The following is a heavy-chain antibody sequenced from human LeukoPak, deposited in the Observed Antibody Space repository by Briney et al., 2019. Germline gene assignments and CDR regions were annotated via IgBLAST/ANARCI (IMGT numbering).Heavy chain of an antibody. CDR1: GGSFSGYY. Sequence: SETLSLTCAVYGGSFSGYYWSWIRQPPGKGLEWIGEINHSGSTNYNPSLKSRVTISVDTSKNQFSLKLSSVTAADTAVYYCASLWGYDYVWGSYRPFDYWGQGTLVTVSS. V-gene: IGHV4-34*01. D-gene: IGHD3-16*02. CDR2: INHSGST. J-gene: IGHJ4*02. CDR3: ASLWGYDYVWGSYRPFDY.